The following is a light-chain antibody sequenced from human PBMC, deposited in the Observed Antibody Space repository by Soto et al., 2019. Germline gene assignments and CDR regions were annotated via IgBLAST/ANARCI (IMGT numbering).Light chain of an antibody. J-gene: IGLJ1*01. CDR2: DVS. CDR3: GSYRGSTTVYV. Sequence: QSALTQPASVSGSPGQSITISCTGTSADVGTYNFVAWYQQHPGKAPKLIIYDVSSRPSGVSNRFSGSKSGNTASLTISGLQADDEADYYCGSYRGSTTVYVFGSGTKVTV. V-gene: IGLV2-14*03. CDR1: SADVGTYNF.